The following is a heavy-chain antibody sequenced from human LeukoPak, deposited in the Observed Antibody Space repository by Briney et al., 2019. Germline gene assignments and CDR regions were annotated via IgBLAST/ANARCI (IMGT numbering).Heavy chain of an antibody. D-gene: IGHD6-19*01. CDR2: ISDSGSFI. Sequence: PGGSLRLSCATSGFTFSNYEMTWVRQAPGKGLEWISYISDSGSFIDYADSVKGRFTISRDNAKSSLYLQMNSLRAEDTAVYYCARSSGWYHRGPDYYYYYMDVWGKGTTVTVS. J-gene: IGHJ6*03. V-gene: IGHV3-48*03. CDR1: GFTFSNYE. CDR3: ARSSGWYHRGPDYYYYYMDV.